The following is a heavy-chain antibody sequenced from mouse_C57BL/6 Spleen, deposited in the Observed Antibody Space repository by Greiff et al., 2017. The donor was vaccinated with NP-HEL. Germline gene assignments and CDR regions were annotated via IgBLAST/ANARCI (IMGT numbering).Heavy chain of an antibody. D-gene: IGHD2-5*01. CDR2: INPSNGGT. J-gene: IGHJ4*01. CDR3: ARSHSNYDAMDY. Sequence: VQLQQSGTELVKPGASVKLSCKASGYTFTSYWMHWVKQRPGQGLEWIGNINPSNGGTNYNEKFKSKATLTVDKSSSTAYMQLSSLTSEDSAVYYCARSHSNYDAMDYWGQRTSVTVSS. V-gene: IGHV1-53*01. CDR1: GYTFTSYW.